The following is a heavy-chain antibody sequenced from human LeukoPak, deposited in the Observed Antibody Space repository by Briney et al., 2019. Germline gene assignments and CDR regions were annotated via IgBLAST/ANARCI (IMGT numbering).Heavy chain of an antibody. Sequence: PSETLSLTCTVSGGSISSSSYYWGWIRQPPGKGLEWIGSIYYSGSTYYNPSLKSRVTISVDTSKNQFSLKLSSVTAADTAVYYCARHLESGPGCTNGVCYDAVRAEFDYWGQGTLVTVSS. V-gene: IGHV4-39*01. CDR3: ARHLESGPGCTNGVCYDAVRAEFDY. J-gene: IGHJ4*02. D-gene: IGHD2-8*01. CDR2: IYYSGST. CDR1: GGSISSSSYY.